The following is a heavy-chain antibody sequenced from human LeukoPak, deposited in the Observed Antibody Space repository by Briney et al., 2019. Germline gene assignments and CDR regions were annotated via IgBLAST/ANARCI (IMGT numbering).Heavy chain of an antibody. CDR3: ARDEGGRQEEFDY. D-gene: IGHD2-15*01. V-gene: IGHV3-7*01. Sequence: PGGSLRLSCAASGFTFSSYWMTWVRQAPGKGLEWVANIKQDGSEKYYVDSVKGRFTISRDNAKNSLYLQMNSLRAEDTAVYYCARDEGGRQEEFDYWGQGTLVTVSS. CDR1: GFTFSSYW. CDR2: IKQDGSEK. J-gene: IGHJ4*02.